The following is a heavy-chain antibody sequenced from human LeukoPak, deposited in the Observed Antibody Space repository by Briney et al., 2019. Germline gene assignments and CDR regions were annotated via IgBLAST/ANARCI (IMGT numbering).Heavy chain of an antibody. Sequence: ASVKVSCTASGYPFSAHFLNWVRQAPGQGLEWMGNIDTTTGNPRYAQDFTGRFVFSLDTSVSTAYLQITSLKADDTAAYYCVRGTPTPGMDYRGQGTQVTVSS. D-gene: IGHD3-10*01. V-gene: IGHV7-4-1*02. CDR1: GYPFSAHF. CDR2: IDTTTGNP. CDR3: VRGTPTPGMDY. J-gene: IGHJ4*02.